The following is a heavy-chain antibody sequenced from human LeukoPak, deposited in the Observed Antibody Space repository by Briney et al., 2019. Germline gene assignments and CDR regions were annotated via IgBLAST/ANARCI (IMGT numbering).Heavy chain of an antibody. CDR3: ATARYSGSQKGMDFDY. V-gene: IGHV1-24*01. CDR2: FDPEDGET. J-gene: IGHJ4*02. D-gene: IGHD1-26*01. CDR1: GGTFSSYA. Sequence: GASVKVSCKASGGTFSSYAINWVRQAPGQGPERMGGFDPEDGETIYAQKFQGRVTMTEDTSTDTAYMELSSLRSEDTAVYYCATARYSGSQKGMDFDYWGQGTLVTVS.